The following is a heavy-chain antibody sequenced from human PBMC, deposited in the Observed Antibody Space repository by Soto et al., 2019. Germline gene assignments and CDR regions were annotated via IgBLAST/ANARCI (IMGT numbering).Heavy chain of an antibody. CDR3: ARESDFDFWSSNYIDGMDV. D-gene: IGHD3-3*01. CDR2: ITSNANGI. J-gene: IGHJ6*02. CDR1: GFTFNKYS. V-gene: IGHV3-21*02. Sequence: EVQLVESGGGLVKPGGSLRLSCAASGFTFNKYSMNWVRQAPGKGLEWVSSITSNANGIYYADSVKGRFTVSRDNAQKSVYLQMNSLRVEDKAVYYRARESDFDFWSSNYIDGMDVWGQGTKGTVSS.